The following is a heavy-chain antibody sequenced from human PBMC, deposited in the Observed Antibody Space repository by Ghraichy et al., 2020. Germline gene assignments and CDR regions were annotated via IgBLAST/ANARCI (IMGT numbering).Heavy chain of an antibody. Sequence: GESLNISCAASGFTFSSYGMHWVRQALGKGLEWVAVISYDGSNKYYADSVKGRFTISRDNSKNTLYLQMNSLRAEDTAVYYCAKVGRIVATIYYFDYWGQGTLVTVSS. CDR1: GFTFSSYG. CDR2: ISYDGSNK. V-gene: IGHV3-30*18. D-gene: IGHD5-12*01. CDR3: AKVGRIVATIYYFDY. J-gene: IGHJ4*02.